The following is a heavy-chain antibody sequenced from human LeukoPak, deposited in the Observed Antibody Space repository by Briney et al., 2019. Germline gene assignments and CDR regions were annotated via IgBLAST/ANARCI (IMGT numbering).Heavy chain of an antibody. J-gene: IGHJ4*02. CDR2: IVVGSGNT. Sequence: GASVKVSFKASGFTFTSSAVQWVQQARGQRLEWIGWIVVGSGNTNYAQKFQERVIITRDMSTSTAYMELSSLRSEDTAVYYCAADPYDYGDYVLGYWGQGTLVTVSS. CDR1: GFTFTSSA. CDR3: AADPYDYGDYVLGY. D-gene: IGHD4-17*01. V-gene: IGHV1-58*01.